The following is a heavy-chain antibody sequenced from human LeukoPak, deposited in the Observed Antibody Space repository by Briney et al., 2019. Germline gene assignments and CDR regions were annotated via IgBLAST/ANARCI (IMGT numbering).Heavy chain of an antibody. CDR3: ARGAEYYAIWRGYAGYSDY. V-gene: IGHV4-34*01. Sequence: PSETLSLTCAVYGGSFSSYSWSWIRQSASKGLECIGEISGVGSTTYNPSLKSRVTISLDRSKKEFSLKLTSVTAADTAVYFCARGAEYYAIWRGYAGYSDYWGQGISVTVSS. D-gene: IGHD3-3*01. J-gene: IGHJ4*02. CDR1: GGSFSSYS. CDR2: ISGVGST.